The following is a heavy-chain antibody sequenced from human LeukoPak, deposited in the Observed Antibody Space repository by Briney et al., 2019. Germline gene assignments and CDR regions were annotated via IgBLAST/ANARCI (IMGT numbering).Heavy chain of an antibody. CDR2: ISAYNGNT. CDR3: ASFSIYYYYGMDV. D-gene: IGHD3-16*02. Sequence: ASVKVSCKASGYTFTSYGISWVRQAPGQGLEWMGWISAYNGNTNYVQKLQSRVTMTTDTSTSTAYMELRSLRSDDTAVYYCASFSIYYYYGMDVWGQGTTVTVSS. CDR1: GYTFTSYG. J-gene: IGHJ6*02. V-gene: IGHV1-18*01.